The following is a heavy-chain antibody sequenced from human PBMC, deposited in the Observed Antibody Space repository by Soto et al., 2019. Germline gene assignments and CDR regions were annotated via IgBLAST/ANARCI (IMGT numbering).Heavy chain of an antibody. J-gene: IGHJ6*02. CDR3: AREFQGKGLPGYYGMDV. V-gene: IGHV3-23*01. Sequence: GGSLRLSCAASGFPFSGYAINWVRQAPGKGLEWVSIISGSGSSTYYADSVKGRFTISRDNAKNSLYLQMNSLRDEDTAVYYCAREFQGKGLPGYYGMDVWGQGTTVTVSS. D-gene: IGHD2-2*01. CDR1: GFPFSGYA. CDR2: ISGSGSST.